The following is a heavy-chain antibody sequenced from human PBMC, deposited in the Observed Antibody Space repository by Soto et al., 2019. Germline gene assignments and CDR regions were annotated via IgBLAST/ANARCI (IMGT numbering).Heavy chain of an antibody. V-gene: IGHV3-23*01. CDR1: GFTFSSYA. CDR3: AKGDIAAAGNWPYYFDY. J-gene: IGHJ4*02. CDR2: ISGSGGST. D-gene: IGHD6-13*01. Sequence: EVQLLESGGGLVQPGGSLRLSCAASGFTFSSYAMSWVRQAPGKGLEWVSAISGSGGSTYYADSVKGRFTISRDNSKNTLYLQMNSLRAEDTAVYYCAKGDIAAAGNWPYYFDYWGQGTLVTVSS.